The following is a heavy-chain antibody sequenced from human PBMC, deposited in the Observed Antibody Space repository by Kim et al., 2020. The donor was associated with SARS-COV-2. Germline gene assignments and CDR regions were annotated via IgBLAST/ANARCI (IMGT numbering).Heavy chain of an antibody. J-gene: IGHJ5*02. D-gene: IGHD3-10*01. CDR1: GGSISSYY. V-gene: IGHV4-4*07. Sequence: SETLSLTCTVSGGSISSYYWSWIRQPAGKGLEWIGRIYTSGSTNYNPSLKSRVTMSVDTSKNQFSLKLSSVTAADTAVYYCARDRMVRGVTRFDPWGQGTLVTVSS. CDR2: IYTSGST. CDR3: ARDRMVRGVTRFDP.